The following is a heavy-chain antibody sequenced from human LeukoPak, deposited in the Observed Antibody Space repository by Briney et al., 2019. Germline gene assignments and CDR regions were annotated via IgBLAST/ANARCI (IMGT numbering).Heavy chain of an antibody. CDR1: GGTFSSYA. CDR3: AREVYDFWSGYFDY. CDR2: IIPIFGTA. D-gene: IGHD3-3*01. J-gene: IGHJ4*02. V-gene: IGHV1-69*05. Sequence: GASVKVSCKASGGTFSSYAISWVRQAPGQGLEWMGGIIPIFGTANYAQKFQGRVTITTDESTSTAYMELSSLRSEDTAVYYCAREVYDFWSGYFDYWGQGTLVTVSS.